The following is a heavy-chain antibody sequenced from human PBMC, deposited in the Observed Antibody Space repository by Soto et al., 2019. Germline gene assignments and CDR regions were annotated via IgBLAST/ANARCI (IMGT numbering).Heavy chain of an antibody. Sequence: QVQLVQSGAEVKEPGASVKVSCKASGYTFTAYYIHWVRQAPGQGLEWMGWINPNSGATKYSQNFEGRVTMIGDAPIRTTYMELRRLRSDDTAVYYCARAGIAAAGSGEYAMDVWGQGSTVTVSS. CDR2: INPNSGAT. CDR3: ARAGIAAAGSGEYAMDV. V-gene: IGHV1-2*02. J-gene: IGHJ6*02. CDR1: GYTFTAYY. D-gene: IGHD6-25*01.